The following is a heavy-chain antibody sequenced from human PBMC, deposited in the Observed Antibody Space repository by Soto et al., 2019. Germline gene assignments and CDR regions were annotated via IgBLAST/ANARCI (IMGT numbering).Heavy chain of an antibody. CDR3: GRELNSGSFDY. D-gene: IGHD5-12*01. Sequence: QVQLQESGPGLVKPSQTLSLTCTVSGGYISSGDYYWSWIRQPPGKGLEWIGYIYYSGSTYYNPSLKSRVTTAVDTSKNQFSLKLSSVTAADMAVYYCGRELNSGSFDYWSQGTLVTVSS. CDR1: GGYISSGDYY. J-gene: IGHJ4*02. CDR2: IYYSGST. V-gene: IGHV4-30-4*01.